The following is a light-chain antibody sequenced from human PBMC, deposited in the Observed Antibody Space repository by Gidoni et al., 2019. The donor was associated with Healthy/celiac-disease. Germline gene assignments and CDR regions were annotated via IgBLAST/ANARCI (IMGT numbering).Light chain of an antibody. CDR3: SSFTTTSTVV. CDR2: EVS. V-gene: IGLV2-14*01. Sequence: QSALTQPASVSGSPGQSITISCTGPSRDVRIYKYVSWYQQHSGKAPKLMIFEVSNRPSGVPDRFSGSKSGNTASLTISGLQGEDEADYYCSSFTTTSTVVFGGGTKLTVL. CDR1: SRDVRIYKY. J-gene: IGLJ2*01.